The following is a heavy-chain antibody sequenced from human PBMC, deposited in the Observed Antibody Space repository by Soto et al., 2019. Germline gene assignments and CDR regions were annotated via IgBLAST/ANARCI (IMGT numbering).Heavy chain of an antibody. Sequence: PGGSLRLSCAASGFTFSTFAMTWVRQAPGKGLEWVSALSSGGVSTYYADSVKGRFTISRDNSKNTLYLQMGSLRAEDMAVYYCARNRALRPMVRGVIIGSYYYYMDVWGKGTTVTVSS. CDR2: LSSGGVST. D-gene: IGHD3-10*01. CDR1: GFTFSTFA. CDR3: ARNRALRPMVRGVIIGSYYYYMDV. J-gene: IGHJ6*03. V-gene: IGHV3-23*01.